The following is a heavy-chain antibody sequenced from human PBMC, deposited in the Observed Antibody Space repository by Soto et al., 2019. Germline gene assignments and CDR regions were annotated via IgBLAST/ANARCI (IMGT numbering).Heavy chain of an antibody. CDR1: GDSFSSYW. Sequence: XXSLKISCKGSGDSFSSYWSDWVRQMPGKGLEWMGIIYPGDSDTRYSPSFQGQVTISADKSISTAYLQWSSLKASDTAMYYCARRSQLERSYYFDYWGQGTLVTVSS. V-gene: IGHV5-51*01. CDR3: ARRSQLERSYYFDY. J-gene: IGHJ4*02. D-gene: IGHD5-18*01. CDR2: IYPGDSDT.